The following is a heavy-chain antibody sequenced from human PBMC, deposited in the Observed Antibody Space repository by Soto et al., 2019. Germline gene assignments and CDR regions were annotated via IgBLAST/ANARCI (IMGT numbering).Heavy chain of an antibody. CDR2: ISSNGGST. D-gene: IGHD3-10*01. CDR1: GFTFSFYA. CDR3: VKSSGSRNYYAPFDS. J-gene: IGHJ4*02. Sequence: PGGSLRLSCSASGFTFSFYAMNWVRQAPGKGLEYVSVISSNGGSTYYADAVKGRFTISRDNSKNTLYLQMSSLRPEDTAVYYCVKSSGSRNYYAPFDSWGQGTLVTVSS. V-gene: IGHV3-64D*06.